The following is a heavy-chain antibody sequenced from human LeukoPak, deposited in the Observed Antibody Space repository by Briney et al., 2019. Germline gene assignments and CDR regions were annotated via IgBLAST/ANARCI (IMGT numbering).Heavy chain of an antibody. D-gene: IGHD5-12*01. CDR3: AKDHRVDNGIGQN. J-gene: IGHJ4*02. V-gene: IGHV3-30*18. CDR2: ISYDGSNK. CDR1: GFTFSSYG. Sequence: GGSLRLSCAASGFTFSSYGMHWVRQAPGKGLEWVAVISYDGSNKYYADSVKGRFTISRDNSKNTLYLQMNSLRAEDTAVYYCAKDHRVDNGIGQNWGQGTLVTVSS.